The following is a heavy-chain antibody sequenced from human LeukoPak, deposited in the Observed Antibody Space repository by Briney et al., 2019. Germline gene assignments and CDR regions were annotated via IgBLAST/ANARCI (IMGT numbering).Heavy chain of an antibody. CDR2: IYHSGST. CDR3: ARARVGATTGSFDF. D-gene: IGHD1-26*01. J-gene: IGHJ4*02. CDR1: GGSISSSNW. Sequence: SGTLSLTCAVSGGSISSSNWWSWVRQPPGKGLEWIGEIYHSGSTNYNPSLKSRVTISVDRSKNQFSLKVSSVTAADTAVYYCARARVGATTGSFDFWGQGALVTVSS. V-gene: IGHV4-4*02.